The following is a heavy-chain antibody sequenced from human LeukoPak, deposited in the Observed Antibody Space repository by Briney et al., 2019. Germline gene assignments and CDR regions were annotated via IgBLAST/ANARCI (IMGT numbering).Heavy chain of an antibody. CDR2: IYYSGST. Sequence: PSETLSLTCTASGGSISSSSYYWGWIRQPPGKGLEWIGSIYYSGSTYYNPSLKSRVTISVDTSKNQFSLKLSSVTAADTAVYYCARHPRDYGMDVWGQGTTVTVSS. CDR3: ARHPRDYGMDV. V-gene: IGHV4-39*01. CDR1: GGSISSSSYY. J-gene: IGHJ6*02.